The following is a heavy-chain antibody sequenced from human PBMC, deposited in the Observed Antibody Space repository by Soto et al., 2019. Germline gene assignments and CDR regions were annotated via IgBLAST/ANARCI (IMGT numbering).Heavy chain of an antibody. J-gene: IGHJ4*02. CDR1: GGSISSSSYY. CDR3: APDYGDYRYFDY. V-gene: IGHV4-39*01. D-gene: IGHD4-17*01. CDR2: IYYSGST. Sequence: SETLSLTCTVSGGSISSSSYYWGWIRQPPGKGLEWIGSIYYSGSTYYNPSLKSRVTISVDTSKNQFSLKLSSVTAADTAVYYCAPDYGDYRYFDYWGQGTLVTVSS.